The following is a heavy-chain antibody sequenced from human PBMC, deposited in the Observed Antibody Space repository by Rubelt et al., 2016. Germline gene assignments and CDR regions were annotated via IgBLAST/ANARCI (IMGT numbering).Heavy chain of an antibody. V-gene: IGHV4-39*01. CDR2: TYYGGST. J-gene: IGHJ4*01. CDR1: GDSISSDHF. Sequence: HLQLQESGPGLLKASETLSLTCTVSGDSISSDHFWAWIRQPPGKGLEWIGNTYYGGSTFYNTSLKSRTTISIDTSKNQSSRNLYAVTAAYTAVYYCATISVGYCSGNDCKDFWGHGTLVTVSS. D-gene: IGHD2-15*01. CDR3: ATISVGYCSGNDCKDF.